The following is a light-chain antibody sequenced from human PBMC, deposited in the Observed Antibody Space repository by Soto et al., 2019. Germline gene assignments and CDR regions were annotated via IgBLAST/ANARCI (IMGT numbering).Light chain of an antibody. V-gene: IGKV1-39*01. CDR2: AAS. CDR1: QSISSY. Sequence: DIQMTQSPSSLSASVGARVPITCRARQSISSYLNWYQQKPGKAPKLLIYAASSLQSGVPSRFSGSGSGTDFTLTISSLQPEDFATYYCQQSYSTPPKLTFGGGTKVDIK. CDR3: QQSYSTPPKLT. J-gene: IGKJ4*01.